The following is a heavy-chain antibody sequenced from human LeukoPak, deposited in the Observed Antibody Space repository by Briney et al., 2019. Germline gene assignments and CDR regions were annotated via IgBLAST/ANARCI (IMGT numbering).Heavy chain of an antibody. CDR1: GGSISSYY. CDR3: ASLSSSPPYSWFDP. D-gene: IGHD6-13*01. Sequence: SETLSLTCTVSGGSISSYYWSWIRQPPGKGLEWIGYIYYSGSTNYNPSLKSRVTISVDTSKNQFSLKLSSVTAADTAVYYCASLSSSPPYSWFDPWGQGTLVTVSS. CDR2: IYYSGST. J-gene: IGHJ5*02. V-gene: IGHV4-59*08.